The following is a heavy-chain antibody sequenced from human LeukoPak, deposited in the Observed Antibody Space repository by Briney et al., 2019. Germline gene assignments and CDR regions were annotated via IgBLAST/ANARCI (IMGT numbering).Heavy chain of an antibody. V-gene: IGHV1-2*02. D-gene: IGHD3-22*01. CDR3: AREPDRYYYDSSGTDY. CDR2: INPNSGGT. CDR1: GYTFTGYY. Sequence: ASVKVSCKASGYTFTGYYMHWVRQAPGQGLEWMGWINPNSGGTNYAQKFQGRVTMTRDTSISTAYMKLSRLRSDDTAVYYCAREPDRYYYDSSGTDYWGQGTLVTVSS. J-gene: IGHJ4*02.